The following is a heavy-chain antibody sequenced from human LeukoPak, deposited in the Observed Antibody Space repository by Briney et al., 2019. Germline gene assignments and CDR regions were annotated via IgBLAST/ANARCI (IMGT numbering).Heavy chain of an antibody. V-gene: IGHV4-59*01. CDR3: ARTHCSSTSCYTPNWFDP. CDR2: IYYSRST. J-gene: IGHJ5*02. D-gene: IGHD2-2*02. CDR1: GGSLSSYY. Sequence: SETLSLTCTVSGGSLSSYYWSWIGQPPGKGLEGVGYIYYSRSTNYNASLKSRVTISVDTSKNQFSQKLSSVTAADTAVYYCARTHCSSTSCYTPNWFDPWGQGTLVTVSS.